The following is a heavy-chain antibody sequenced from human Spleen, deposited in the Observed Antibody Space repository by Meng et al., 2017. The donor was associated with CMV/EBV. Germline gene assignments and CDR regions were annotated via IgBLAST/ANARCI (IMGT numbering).Heavy chain of an antibody. CDR2: IIGDGTTT. J-gene: IGHJ4*02. Sequence: GGSLRLSCAASGFTFSSYWMRWVRQVPGKGLVWVSRIIGDGTTTNYADSVKGRFTISRDNAKSTLYLQMNSLRAEDTAIYYCARGAYGSGSCRGGFDYWGQGALVTVSS. V-gene: IGHV3-74*01. CDR3: ARGAYGSGSCRGGFDY. D-gene: IGHD3-10*01. CDR1: GFTFSSYW.